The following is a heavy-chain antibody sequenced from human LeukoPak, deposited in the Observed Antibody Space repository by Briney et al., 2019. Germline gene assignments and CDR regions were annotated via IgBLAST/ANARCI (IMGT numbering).Heavy chain of an antibody. D-gene: IGHD3-16*01. CDR3: TTVGQLALFGGLYYFDS. CDR1: GFTFNIAS. V-gene: IGHV3-15*01. J-gene: IGHJ4*02. Sequence: GGSLRLSCAASGFTFNIASMNWVRQAPGKGLEWVGRIKSKNDGGTTDYAAPVKGRFTISRDDSKNTLYLQMNSLKVEDTAVYYCTTVGQLALFGGLYYFDSWGQGTLVTVPS. CDR2: IKSKNDGGTT.